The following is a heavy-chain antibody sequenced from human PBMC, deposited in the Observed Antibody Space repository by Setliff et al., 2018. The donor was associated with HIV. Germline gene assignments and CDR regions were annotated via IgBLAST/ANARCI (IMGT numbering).Heavy chain of an antibody. CDR2: IKDTGAT. CDR3: ARRIIVGAISDVFDI. J-gene: IGHJ3*02. V-gene: IGHV4-61*09. Sequence: SETLSLTCSVSGASISGINYYWTWIRQPAGKGLEWLGHIKDTGATNYSPSLKSRVTMSIDTSNKQYSLKLSSVTAADTAVYYCARRIIVGAISDVFDIWGQGTLVTVSS. CDR1: GASISGINYY. D-gene: IGHD1-26*01.